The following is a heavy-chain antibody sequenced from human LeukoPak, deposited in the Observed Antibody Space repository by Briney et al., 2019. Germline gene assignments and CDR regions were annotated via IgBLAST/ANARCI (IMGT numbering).Heavy chain of an antibody. D-gene: IGHD4-23*01. CDR2: IYYTGTA. CDR3: ARGGWELLNPFDY. V-gene: IGHV4-39*02. J-gene: IGHJ4*02. Sequence: SETLSLTCIVSGGSISSSSYYWGWIRQPPGKGLEWIGSIYYTGTAYYNPSLKSRVTISVDTSKNHFSLRLNSVTATDTAVYYCARGGWELLNPFDYWGQGSLVTVSS. CDR1: GGSISSSSYY.